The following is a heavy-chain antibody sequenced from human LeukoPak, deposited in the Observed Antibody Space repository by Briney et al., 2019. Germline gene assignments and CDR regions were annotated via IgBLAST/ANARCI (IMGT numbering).Heavy chain of an antibody. CDR2: IYTSGST. J-gene: IGHJ3*02. D-gene: IGHD2-2*01. CDR1: GGSISSYY. Sequence: SETLSLTCTVSGGSISSYYWSWIRQPAGKGREWIGRIYTSGSTNYNPSLKSRVTMSIDTSKNQFSLKLSSVTAADTAVYYCARVRRGDIVVVPAAIRGDAFDIWGQGTMVTVSS. V-gene: IGHV4-4*07. CDR3: ARVRRGDIVVVPAAIRGDAFDI.